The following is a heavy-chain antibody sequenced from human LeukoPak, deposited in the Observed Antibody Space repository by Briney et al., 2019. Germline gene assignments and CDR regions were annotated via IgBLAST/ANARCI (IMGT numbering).Heavy chain of an antibody. CDR3: ARDTYYYDSSGFDY. J-gene: IGHJ4*02. Sequence: GGSLRLSCAASGFTFSSYSMNWVRQAPGKGLEWVSSISSSSSYIYYADSVKGRFTISRDNSKNTLYLQMNSLRAEDTAVYYCARDTYYYDSSGFDYWGQGTLVTVSS. D-gene: IGHD3-22*01. CDR1: GFTFSSYS. V-gene: IGHV3-21*01. CDR2: ISSSSSYI.